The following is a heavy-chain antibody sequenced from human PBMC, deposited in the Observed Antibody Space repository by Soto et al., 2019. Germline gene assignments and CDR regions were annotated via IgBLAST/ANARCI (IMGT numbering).Heavy chain of an antibody. D-gene: IGHD6-13*01. CDR2: ISSTSSTI. CDR3: ARGASRTIAVAGY. V-gene: IGHV3-48*02. J-gene: IGHJ4*02. Sequence: PGGSLRLSCAASGFTFSTYGMNWVRQAPGKGLEWVSYISSTSSTIYYADSVKGRFTISRDNAKNSLYLQMNSLRDEDTAVFYCARGASRTIAVAGYWGQGTLVTVSS. CDR1: GFTFSTYG.